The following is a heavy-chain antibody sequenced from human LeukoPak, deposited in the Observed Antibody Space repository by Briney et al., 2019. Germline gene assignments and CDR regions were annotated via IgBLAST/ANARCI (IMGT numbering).Heavy chain of an antibody. J-gene: IGHJ4*02. D-gene: IGHD6-19*01. CDR2: ISSSDGTI. CDR3: ARHLFRQWLIFDY. CDR1: GFTFSDYF. V-gene: IGHV3-11*01. Sequence: GGSLRLSCAASGFTFSDYFMTWIRQAPGKGLEWVSYISSSDGTIYYADSVEGRFTISRDNAKNSLYLQMNSLRAEDSAVYYCARHLFRQWLIFDYWGQGTLVTVSS.